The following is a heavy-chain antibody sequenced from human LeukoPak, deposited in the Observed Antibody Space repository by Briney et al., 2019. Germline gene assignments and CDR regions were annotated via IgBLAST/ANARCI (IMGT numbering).Heavy chain of an antibody. Sequence: GASVKVSCKASGYTFTSYDINWVRQATGQGLEWMGWMNPNSGITGYAQKFQGRVTITRNTSISTAYMELSSLRSEDTAVYYCARGGLYCSGGSCYLDYWGQGTLVTVSS. D-gene: IGHD2-15*01. CDR2: MNPNSGIT. CDR3: ARGGLYCSGGSCYLDY. J-gene: IGHJ4*02. CDR1: GYTFTSYD. V-gene: IGHV1-8*03.